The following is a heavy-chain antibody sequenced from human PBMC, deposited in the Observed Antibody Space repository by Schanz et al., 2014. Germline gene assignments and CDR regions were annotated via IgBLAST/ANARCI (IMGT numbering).Heavy chain of an antibody. D-gene: IGHD6-13*01. CDR3: VSQTGSTNY. J-gene: IGHJ4*02. CDR2: VSRSTPDI. CDR1: GFSFSDHA. V-gene: IGHV3-48*01. Sequence: EVELVESGGGLVQPGGSLRLSCAASGFSFSDHAMNWVRQARGKGLEWVSYVSRSTPDIYYADSVKGRFTMSRDNAKNSVFLQMNSLRAEDTAVYFCVSQTGSTNYWGQGTLVTVSS.